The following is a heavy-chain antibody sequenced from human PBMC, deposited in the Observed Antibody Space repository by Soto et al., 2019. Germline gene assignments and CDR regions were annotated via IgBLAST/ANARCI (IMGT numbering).Heavy chain of an antibody. D-gene: IGHD2-2*01. Sequence: QLQLQESGPGLVKPSETLSLTCTVSGGAISSSGYYWGWIRQPPGKGLEWIGSIYNNGNTYHSPSLKSRVTIAVDPPKNHFSLKVSSVTAADTAIYYCASRYCPSSSCNWIGNYWGQGTLVTVSS. V-gene: IGHV4-39*02. CDR3: ASRYCPSSSCNWIGNY. CDR1: GGAISSSGYY. J-gene: IGHJ4*02. CDR2: IYNNGNT.